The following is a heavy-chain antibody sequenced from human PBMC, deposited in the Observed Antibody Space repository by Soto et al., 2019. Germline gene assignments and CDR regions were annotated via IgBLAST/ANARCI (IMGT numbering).Heavy chain of an antibody. CDR3: ARALGWGYYDSGGYYFDY. Sequence: ETLSLTCAVSGYSISSGYYWGWIRQPPGKGLEWIGSIYHSGSTYYNPSLKSRVTISVDTSKNQFSLKLSSVTAADTAVYYCARALGWGYYDSGGYYFDYWGQGTLVTVSS. J-gene: IGHJ4*02. CDR2: IYHSGST. D-gene: IGHD3-22*01. CDR1: GYSISSGYY. V-gene: IGHV4-38-2*01.